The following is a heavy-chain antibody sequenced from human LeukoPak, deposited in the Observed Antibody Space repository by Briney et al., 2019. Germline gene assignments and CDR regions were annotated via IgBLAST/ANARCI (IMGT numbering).Heavy chain of an antibody. CDR1: GFTFSDHY. CDR3: TRALRGYSYGYSSYYYYMDV. V-gene: IGHV3-72*01. J-gene: IGHJ6*03. D-gene: IGHD5-18*01. Sequence: GGSLRLSCAASGFTFSDHYMDWVRQTPGKGLEWVCRTRNKANSYTTEYAASVKGRFTISRGDSKNSLYLQMNSLKTEDTAVYYCTRALRGYSYGYSSYYYYMDVWGKGTTVTISS. CDR2: TRNKANSYTT.